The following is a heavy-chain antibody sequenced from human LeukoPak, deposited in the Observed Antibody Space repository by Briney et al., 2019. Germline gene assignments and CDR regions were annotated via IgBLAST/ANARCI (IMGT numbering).Heavy chain of an antibody. CDR1: GYTFTGYD. CDR2: INPNSGGT. V-gene: IGHV1-2*02. D-gene: IGHD6-13*01. J-gene: IGHJ6*03. Sequence: ASVKVSCKASGYTFTGYDMHWVRQAPGQGLEWMGWINPNSGGTNYAQKFQGRVTMTRDASISTAYMELSRLRSDDTAVYYCARDLGESSSWYHADYYYYMDVWGKGTTVTVSS. CDR3: ARDLGESSSWYHADYYYYMDV.